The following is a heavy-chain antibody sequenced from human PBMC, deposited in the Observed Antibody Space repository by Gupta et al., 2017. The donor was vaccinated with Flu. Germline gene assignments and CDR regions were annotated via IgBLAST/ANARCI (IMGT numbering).Heavy chain of an antibody. V-gene: IGHV1-46*04. D-gene: IGHD1-1*01. Sequence: YGMHWVRQAPGQGLEWMGIINPSGGSTSYVQKLEGRVTMTRDTSTSTVYMELSSLRSDDTAVYYCARAFIWNLYILDSWGQGTLVTVSS. CDR3: ARAFIWNLYILDS. J-gene: IGHJ4*02. CDR2: INPSGGST. CDR1: YG.